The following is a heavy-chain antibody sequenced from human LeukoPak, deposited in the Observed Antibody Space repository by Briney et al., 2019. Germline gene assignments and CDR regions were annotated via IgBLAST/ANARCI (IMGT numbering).Heavy chain of an antibody. D-gene: IGHD2-15*01. CDR1: GGSISIYY. CDR2: IYYSGST. J-gene: IGHJ4*02. CDR3: ARVTGYVIEDNFDY. V-gene: IGHV4-59*01. Sequence: SSETLSLTCTVSGGSISIYYWTWIRQPPGKGLEWIGYIYYSGSTNYNPSLKSRVTILVDTSKNQFSLKLRSVTAADTAVYYCARVTGYVIEDNFDYWGQGTLVTVSS.